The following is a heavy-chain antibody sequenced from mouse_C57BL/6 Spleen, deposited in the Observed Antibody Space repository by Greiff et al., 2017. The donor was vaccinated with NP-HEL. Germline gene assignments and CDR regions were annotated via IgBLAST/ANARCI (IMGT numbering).Heavy chain of an antibody. V-gene: IGHV1-52*01. CDR3: AREDHYGSSYCFDY. Sequence: QVQLQQPGAELVRPGSSVKLSCKASGYTFTSYWMHWVKQRPIQGLEWIGNIDPSDSETHYNQKFKDKATLTVDKSSSTAYMQLSSLTSEDSAVYYCAREDHYGSSYCFDYWGQGTTLTVSS. CDR2: IDPSDSET. J-gene: IGHJ2*01. CDR1: GYTFTSYW. D-gene: IGHD1-1*01.